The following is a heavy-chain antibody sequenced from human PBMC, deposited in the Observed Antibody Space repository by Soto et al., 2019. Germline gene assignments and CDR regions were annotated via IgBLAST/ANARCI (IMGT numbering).Heavy chain of an antibody. CDR3: AMSAYFFTMVRDDAFDI. CDR1: GGTFSSYT. D-gene: IGHD3-10*01. CDR2: IIPILGIA. V-gene: IGHV1-69*02. J-gene: IGHJ3*02. Sequence: SVKVSCKASGGTFSSYTISWVRQAPGKGPEWMGRIIPILGIANYAQKFQGRVTITADKSTSTAYMELSSLRSEDTAVYYCAMSAYFFTMVRDDAFDIWGQGTMVTVSS.